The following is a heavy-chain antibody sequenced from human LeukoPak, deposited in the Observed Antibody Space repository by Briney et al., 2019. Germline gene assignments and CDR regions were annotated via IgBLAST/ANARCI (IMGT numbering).Heavy chain of an antibody. Sequence: RAGGSLRLSCAASGFTFSSYSMNWVRQAPGKGLEWVSSISSSSSYIYYADSVKGRFTISRDNAKNSLYLQMNSLRAEDTAVYYCARDQRFLEWLPFYNKDNGMDVWGQGTTVTVSS. CDR3: ARDQRFLEWLPFYNKDNGMDV. D-gene: IGHD3-3*01. J-gene: IGHJ6*02. CDR2: ISSSSSYI. CDR1: GFTFSSYS. V-gene: IGHV3-21*01.